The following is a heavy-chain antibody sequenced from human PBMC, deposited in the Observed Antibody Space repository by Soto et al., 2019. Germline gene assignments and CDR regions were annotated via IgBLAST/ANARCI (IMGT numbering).Heavy chain of an antibody. CDR3: AGADRGWFSYRKF. CDR2: ISPYNGDT. CDR1: GYVFRNFG. J-gene: IGHJ4*02. Sequence: GASVKVSCKASGYVFRNFGISWVRQAPGRGLEWMGWISPYNGDTNYAQNFQGRITLTTDASSSTAYMELRILTSDDTAIYYCAGADRGWFSYRKFWGRVTVGIVAS. D-gene: IGHD3-16*02. V-gene: IGHV1-18*01.